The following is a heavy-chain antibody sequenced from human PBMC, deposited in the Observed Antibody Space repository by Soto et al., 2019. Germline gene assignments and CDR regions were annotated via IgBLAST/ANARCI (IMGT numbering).Heavy chain of an antibody. CDR1: GGTFSSYA. CDR3: ARGARRIAARQYFDY. V-gene: IGHV1-69*01. D-gene: IGHD6-6*01. Sequence: QVQLVQSGAEVKKPGSSVKVSCKASGGTFSSYAISWVRQAPGQGLEWMGGIIPIFGTANYAQKFQGRVTITADESTSTAYMELSSVRSEETAVYYCARGARRIAARQYFDYWGQGTLVTVSS. J-gene: IGHJ4*02. CDR2: IIPIFGTA.